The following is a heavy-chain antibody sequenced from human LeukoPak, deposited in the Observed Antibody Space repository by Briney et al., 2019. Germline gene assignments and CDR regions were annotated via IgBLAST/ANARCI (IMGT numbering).Heavy chain of an antibody. Sequence: PGGSLRLSCAASGFKFSNYGVHWVRQAPGKGLEWVAFIRFDGSNKYYADSVKGRFTISRDNSKNTLYLQMNSLRAEDTAVYYCARLDAYYDSSGYWDYWGQGTLVTVSS. CDR1: GFKFSNYG. J-gene: IGHJ4*02. V-gene: IGHV3-30*02. CDR2: IRFDGSNK. CDR3: ARLDAYYDSSGYWDY. D-gene: IGHD3-22*01.